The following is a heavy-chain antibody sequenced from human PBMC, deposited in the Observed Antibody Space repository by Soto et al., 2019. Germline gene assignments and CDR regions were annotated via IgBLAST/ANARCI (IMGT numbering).Heavy chain of an antibody. CDR3: ASYNYDAKGTTTYFDL. V-gene: IGHV4-30-4*01. CDR2: IYYSGIA. D-gene: IGHD3-16*01. Sequence: QVQLQESGPGLVRPSQTLSLTCTVSGGSISNGDYYWCWLRQPPREGLEWIGYIYYSGIAYYNPSLKSRVTISVDTSKNQFSLKLSSVTAADTAVYYCASYNYDAKGTTTYFDLWGRGTLVTVSS. CDR1: GGSISNGDYY. J-gene: IGHJ2*01.